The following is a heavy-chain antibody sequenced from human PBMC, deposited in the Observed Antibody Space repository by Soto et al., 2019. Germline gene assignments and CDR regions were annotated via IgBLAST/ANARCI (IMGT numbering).Heavy chain of an antibody. D-gene: IGHD6-13*01. V-gene: IGHV3-33*01. J-gene: IGHJ5*02. CDR3: VRYVSNRYNNWIDP. CDR1: GFTFSSYG. Sequence: QVQLVESGGGVVQPGGSLRLSCAASGFTFSSYGMHWVRQAPGKGLEWVAVIWYDGGEKYYADSVKGRFTISRDKSKNTLTLQMNNLSAEDTAVDYLVRYVSNRYNNWIDPWGQGTLVTVSS. CDR2: IWYDGGEK.